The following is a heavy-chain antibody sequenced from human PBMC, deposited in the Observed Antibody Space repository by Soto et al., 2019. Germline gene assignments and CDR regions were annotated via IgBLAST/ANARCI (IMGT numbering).Heavy chain of an antibody. V-gene: IGHV4-61*08. CDR3: ARAPPRDYFDF. CDR2: ISYSGST. J-gene: IGHJ4*02. Sequence: SETLSLTCTVSGGSVSSGGYSWSWIRQPPAKGLEWIGQISYSGSTDYNPSLKSRVTISVDTSKNQFSLKLSSLTAADTAVYYCARAPPRDYFDFWGQGALVTVSS. CDR1: GGSVSSGGYS.